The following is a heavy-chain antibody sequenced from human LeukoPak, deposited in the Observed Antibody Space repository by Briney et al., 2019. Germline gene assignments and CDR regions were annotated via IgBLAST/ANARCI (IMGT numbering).Heavy chain of an antibody. CDR2: IYYSGST. V-gene: IGHV4-31*03. Sequence: PSETLSLTCTVSGGSISSGGYYWSWIRQHPAKGLEWIGYIYYSGSTYYNPSLKSRVTISVDTSKNQFSLKLSSVTAADTAVYYCARGSVGYYDFWSGYGTWFDPWGQGTLVTVSS. J-gene: IGHJ5*02. D-gene: IGHD3-3*01. CDR3: ARGSVGYYDFWSGYGTWFDP. CDR1: GGSISSGGYY.